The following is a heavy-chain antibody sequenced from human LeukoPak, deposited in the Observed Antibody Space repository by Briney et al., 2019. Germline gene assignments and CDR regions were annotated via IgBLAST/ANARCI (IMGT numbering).Heavy chain of an antibody. Sequence: SETLSLTCAVYGGSFSGYYWSWIRQPPGKGLEWIGEINHSGSTNYNPSLKSRVTISVDTSKNQFSLKLSSVTAADTAVYYCASRGTVVTFDYWGQGTLVTVSS. CDR3: ASRGTVVTFDY. CDR2: INHSGST. J-gene: IGHJ4*02. CDR1: GGSFSGYY. D-gene: IGHD3-22*01. V-gene: IGHV4-34*01.